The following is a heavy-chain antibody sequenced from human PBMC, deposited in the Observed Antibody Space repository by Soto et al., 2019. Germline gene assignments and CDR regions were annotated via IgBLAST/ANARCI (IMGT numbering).Heavy chain of an antibody. CDR3: TTDLSIASSRWFMTPETDY. CDR2: IKSKTDGGTT. D-gene: IGHD6-19*01. J-gene: IGHJ4*02. V-gene: IGHV3-15*07. Sequence: EVQLVESGGGLVKPGGSLRLSCAASGFTFSNAWMNWVRQAPGKGLEWVGRIKSKTDGGTTDYAAPVKGRFTISRDDSKNTLYLQMNSLKTEDTAVYYCTTDLSIASSRWFMTPETDYWGQGTLVTVSS. CDR1: GFTFSNAW.